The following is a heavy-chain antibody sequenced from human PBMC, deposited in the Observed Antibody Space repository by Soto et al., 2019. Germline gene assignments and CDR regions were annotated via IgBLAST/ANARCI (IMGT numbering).Heavy chain of an antibody. J-gene: IGHJ4*02. V-gene: IGHV4-59*01. Sequence: QVQLQESGPGLVKPSETLSLTCTVSGGSISSYYWSWIRQPPGKGLEWIGYIYYSGSTNYNPSLKSRVTISVDTSKNQFSLKLSSVTAADTAVYYCARGAAGYSSGWFDYWGQGTLVTVSS. D-gene: IGHD6-25*01. CDR2: IYYSGST. CDR1: GGSISSYY. CDR3: ARGAAGYSSGWFDY.